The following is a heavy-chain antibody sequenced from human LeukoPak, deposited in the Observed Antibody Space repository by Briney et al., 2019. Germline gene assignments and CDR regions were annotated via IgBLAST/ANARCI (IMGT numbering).Heavy chain of an antibody. Sequence: GASVKVSCKASVYSFASYGIGWVRQAPGRGGEGVGWFSGDTGITDNAQKFQGRVTMTTDTSTSTASMELRSLRSDDTAVYYGATVYWGSSWTLDYWGQGTLVTVSS. V-gene: IGHV1-18*01. CDR1: VYSFASYG. CDR3: ATVYWGSSWTLDY. J-gene: IGHJ4*02. D-gene: IGHD6-13*01. CDR2: FSGDTGIT.